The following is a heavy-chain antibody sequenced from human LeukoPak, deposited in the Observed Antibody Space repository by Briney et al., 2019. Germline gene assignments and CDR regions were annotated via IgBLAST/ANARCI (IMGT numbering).Heavy chain of an antibody. J-gene: IGHJ4*02. Sequence: SETLSLTCTVSGGSVSSGTYYWSWIRQPPGKGLEWIGYIYYSGSTNYNPSLKSRVTISVDTSKNQFSLKLTSVTAADTAVYYCARSRGPNILTGYYMPYYFDYWGQGTLVTVSS. CDR2: IYYSGST. V-gene: IGHV4-61*01. D-gene: IGHD3-9*01. CDR3: ARSRGPNILTGYYMPYYFDY. CDR1: GGSVSSGTYY.